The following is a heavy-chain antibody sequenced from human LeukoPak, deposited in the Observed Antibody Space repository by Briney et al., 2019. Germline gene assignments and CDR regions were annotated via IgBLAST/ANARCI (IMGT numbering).Heavy chain of an antibody. CDR1: GGSISSGGYY. Sequence: SETLSLTCTVSGGSISSGGYYWSWIRQHPGTGLEWIGYIYYSGSTYYNPSLKSRVTISVDTSKNQFSLKLSSVTAADTAVYYCARGVTMTRTTYAFDIWGQGTMVTVSS. D-gene: IGHD3-22*01. V-gene: IGHV4-31*03. CDR3: ARGVTMTRTTYAFDI. CDR2: IYYSGST. J-gene: IGHJ3*02.